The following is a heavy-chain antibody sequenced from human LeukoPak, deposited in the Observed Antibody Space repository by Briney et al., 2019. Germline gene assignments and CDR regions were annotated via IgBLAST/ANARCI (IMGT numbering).Heavy chain of an antibody. CDR1: GGTFSSYA. CDR2: IIPIFGTA. CDR3: AGWLQSTQEDY. Sequence: ASVKVSCKASGGTFSSYAISWVRQAPGQGLEWMGGIIPIFGTANYAQKLQGRVTITADESTSTAYMELSSLRSEDTAVYYCAGWLQSTQEDYWGQGTLVTVSS. J-gene: IGHJ4*02. D-gene: IGHD5-24*01. V-gene: IGHV1-69*13.